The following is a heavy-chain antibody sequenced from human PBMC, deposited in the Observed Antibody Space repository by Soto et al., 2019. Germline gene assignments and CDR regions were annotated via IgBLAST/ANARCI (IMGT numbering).Heavy chain of an antibody. CDR1: GFSFRSYA. Sequence: EEQLVESGGGLVQPGGSQRVSCAASGFSFRSYAMNWVRQAPGKGLEWVSYISVGSGSIFYADSVKGRFTISRDDAKNSLYLQMNTLRGEDTAVYYCVRDDRWAFDIWGQGTMVTVSS. V-gene: IGHV3-48*01. J-gene: IGHJ3*02. CDR2: ISVGSGSI. CDR3: VRDDRWAFDI. D-gene: IGHD3-22*01.